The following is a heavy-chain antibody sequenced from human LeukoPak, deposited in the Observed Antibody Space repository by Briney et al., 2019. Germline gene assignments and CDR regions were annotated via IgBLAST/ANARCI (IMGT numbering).Heavy chain of an antibody. Sequence: NPGGSLRLSCAASGLTFSSYAMSWVRQAPGKGLEWVSAISGSGGSTYYADSVKGRFTISRDNSKNTLYLQMNSLRAEDTAVYYCAKVPCSGGSCLSVYFDLWGRGTLVTVSS. J-gene: IGHJ2*01. V-gene: IGHV3-23*01. CDR1: GLTFSSYA. CDR2: ISGSGGST. CDR3: AKVPCSGGSCLSVYFDL. D-gene: IGHD2-15*01.